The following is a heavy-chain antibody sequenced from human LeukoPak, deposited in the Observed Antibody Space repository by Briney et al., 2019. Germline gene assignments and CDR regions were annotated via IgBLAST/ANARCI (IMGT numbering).Heavy chain of an antibody. V-gene: IGHV4-38-2*01. CDR2: FHQSGST. CDR3: ARGYSGYADR. CDR1: GYSISSGYY. J-gene: IGHJ4*02. D-gene: IGHD5-12*01. Sequence: PSGTLSLTCVVSGYSISSGYYWGWIRQPPGKGLQWIGNFHQSGSTSYNPSLKSRVTISADTSKNQFSLRLSSVTAADTALYYCARGYSGYADRWGQGTLVSVSS.